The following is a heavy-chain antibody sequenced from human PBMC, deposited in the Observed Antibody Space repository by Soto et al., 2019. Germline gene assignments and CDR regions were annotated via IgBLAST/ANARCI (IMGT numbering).Heavy chain of an antibody. D-gene: IGHD3-22*01. J-gene: IGHJ4*02. CDR1: GGSISSYY. Sequence: SETLSLTCAVYGGSISSYYWSWIRQPPGKGLEWIGYIYYSGSTNYNPSLKSRVTISVDTSKNQFSLKLSSVTAADTAVYYCARHYYDGYYFDYWGQGTLVTVSS. V-gene: IGHV4-59*08. CDR2: IYYSGST. CDR3: ARHYYDGYYFDY.